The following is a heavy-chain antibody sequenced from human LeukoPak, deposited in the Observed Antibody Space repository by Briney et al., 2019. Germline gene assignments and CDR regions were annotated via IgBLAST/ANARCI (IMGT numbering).Heavy chain of an antibody. J-gene: IGHJ4*02. Sequence: GGSLRLSCAASEFPFSSHWMYWVRQAPGKGLVWVARLSGDGSTTRQADSVKGRFTISRDNAKSTLYLQMDSLRVEDTALYYCARGIASSRSVAIDLWGRGTLVVVSS. D-gene: IGHD6-13*01. CDR3: ARGIASSRSVAIDL. CDR2: LSGDGSTT. CDR1: EFPFSSHW. V-gene: IGHV3-74*01.